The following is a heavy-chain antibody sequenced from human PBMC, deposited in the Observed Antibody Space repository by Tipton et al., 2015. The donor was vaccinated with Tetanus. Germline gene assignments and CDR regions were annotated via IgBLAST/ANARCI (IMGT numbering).Heavy chain of an antibody. CDR1: GGSISTDSPF. D-gene: IGHD1-26*01. CDR3: ARDQARGARGWNYFDC. J-gene: IGHJ4*02. Sequence: VSGGSISTDSPFWGWIRQPPGKGLEWIGGISSSGGAYYNPSLKSRVTISVDTSKNQFSLRLNSVTAADTAVYYCARDQARGARGWNYFDCWGQGTLVTVSS. CDR2: ISSSGGA. V-gene: IGHV4-39*07.